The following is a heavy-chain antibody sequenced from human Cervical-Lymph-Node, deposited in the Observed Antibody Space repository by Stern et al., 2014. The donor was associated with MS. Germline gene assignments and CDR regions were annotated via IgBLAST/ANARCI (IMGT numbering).Heavy chain of an antibody. J-gene: IGHJ6*04. Sequence: VQLVESGAEVKKPGASVKVSCKASGYTFTAYYLHWVRQAPGQGLAWMGWVNPNSGGTSYAPKFHGRVTMTRAQSTRPASLALSTLTSDDTAFYYCARGPNEHWGGHYNSNGMDVGGKGTTVTVP. CDR3: ARGPNEHWGGHYNSNGMDV. V-gene: IGHV1-2*02. CDR1: GYTFTAYY. CDR2: VNPNSGGT. D-gene: IGHD2-21*01.